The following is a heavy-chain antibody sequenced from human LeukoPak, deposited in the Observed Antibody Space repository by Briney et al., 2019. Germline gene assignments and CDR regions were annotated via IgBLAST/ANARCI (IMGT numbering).Heavy chain of an antibody. CDR3: ARDSGYDLYGY. Sequence: SSETLSLTCAVYGGSFSGYCRSWIRQPPGKGLEWIGEINHSGSTNYNPSLKSRVTISVDTSKNQFSLKLSSVTAADTAVYYCARDSGYDLYGYWGQGTLVTVSS. CDR1: GGSFSGYC. CDR2: INHSGST. D-gene: IGHD5-12*01. V-gene: IGHV4-34*01. J-gene: IGHJ4*02.